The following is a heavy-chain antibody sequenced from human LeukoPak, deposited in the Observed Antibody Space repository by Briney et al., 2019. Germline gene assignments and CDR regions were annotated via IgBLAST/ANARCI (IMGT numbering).Heavy chain of an antibody. CDR2: ISYDGSNK. Sequence: PGRSLRLSCAASGFTFSSYGMHWVRQAPGKGLEWVAVISYDGSNKYYADSVKGRFTISRDNSKNTLYLQMNSLRAEDTAVYYCAKERATVTNYYYYGMDVWGQGTTVTVSS. CDR1: GFTFSSYG. D-gene: IGHD4-17*01. CDR3: AKERATVTNYYYYGMDV. J-gene: IGHJ6*02. V-gene: IGHV3-30*18.